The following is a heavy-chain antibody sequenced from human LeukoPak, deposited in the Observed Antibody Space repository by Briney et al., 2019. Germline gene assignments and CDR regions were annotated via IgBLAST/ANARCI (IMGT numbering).Heavy chain of an antibody. D-gene: IGHD2-2*02. CDR3: ARGDCSSTSCYTRFSVLGTKNDAFDI. CDR1: GGSISSSSYY. J-gene: IGHJ3*02. V-gene: IGHV4-39*07. CDR2: IYYSGSI. Sequence: PSETLSLTCTVSGGSISSSSYYWGWIRQPPGKGLEWIGSIYYSGSIYYNPSLKSRVTISVDTSKNQFSLKLSSVTAADTAVYYCARGDCSSTSCYTRFSVLGTKNDAFDIWGQGTMVTVSS.